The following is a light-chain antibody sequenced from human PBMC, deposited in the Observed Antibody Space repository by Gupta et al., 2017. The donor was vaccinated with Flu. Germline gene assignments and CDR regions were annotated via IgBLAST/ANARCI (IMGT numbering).Light chain of an antibody. CDR3: LQRSNWPWT. J-gene: IGKJ1*01. CDR1: QSVSSY. Sequence: EIVLTQSPATLSLSPGERATLSCRASQSVSSYLAWYQQKPGQAPRLLIYDVSNRATGIPARFSGSGSGTDFTLTISRLEPEDFAVYYCLQRSNWPWTFGQGTKVEIK. V-gene: IGKV3-11*01. CDR2: DVS.